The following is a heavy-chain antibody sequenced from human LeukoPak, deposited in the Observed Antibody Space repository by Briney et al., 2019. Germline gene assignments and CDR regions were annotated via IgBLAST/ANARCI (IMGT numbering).Heavy chain of an antibody. CDR2: IYPGDSDT. CDR1: GYSLTSYW. D-gene: IGHD3-9*01. J-gene: IGHJ6*02. CDR3: ARVYYDILTGYNYGMDV. V-gene: IGHV5-51*01. Sequence: GESLKISCKGSGYSLTSYWIGWVRQMPGKGLEWMGIIYPGDSDTRYSPSFQGQVTISADKSISTAYLQWSSLKASDTAMYYCARVYYDILTGYNYGMDVWGQGTTVTVSS.